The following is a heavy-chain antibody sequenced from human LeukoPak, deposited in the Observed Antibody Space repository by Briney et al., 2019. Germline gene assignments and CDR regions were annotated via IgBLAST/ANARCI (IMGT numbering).Heavy chain of an antibody. V-gene: IGHV3-11*01. CDR2: ISSSGSTI. D-gene: IGHD2-2*02. CDR3: AREWEDIVVVPAAIRGDY. CDR1: GFTFSDYY. J-gene: IGHJ4*02. Sequence: GGSLRLSCAASGFTFSDYYMSWIRQAPGKGLEWVSYISSSGSTICYADSVKGRFTISRDNAKNSLYLQMNSLRAEDTAVYYCAREWEDIVVVPAAIRGDYWGQGTLVTVSS.